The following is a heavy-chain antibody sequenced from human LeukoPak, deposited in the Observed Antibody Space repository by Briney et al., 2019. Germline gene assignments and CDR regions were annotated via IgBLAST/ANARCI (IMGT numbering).Heavy chain of an antibody. V-gene: IGHV3-30*19. J-gene: IGHJ6*02. CDR3: ARDIYCSSTSCYTGYYYYYGMDV. D-gene: IGHD2-2*02. Sequence: GGSLRLSCAASGFTFSNYGMHWVRQAPGKGLEWVAVISYAGSNKYYADSVKGRFTISRDNSKNTLYLQMNSLRAEDTAVYYCARDIYCSSTSCYTGYYYYYGMDVWGQGTTVTVSS. CDR1: GFTFSNYG. CDR2: ISYAGSNK.